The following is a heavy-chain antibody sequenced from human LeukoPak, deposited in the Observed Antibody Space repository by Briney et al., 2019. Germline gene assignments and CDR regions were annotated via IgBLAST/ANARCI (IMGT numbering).Heavy chain of an antibody. V-gene: IGHV4-34*01. CDR1: GGSFSGYY. J-gene: IGHJ2*01. CDR3: ARGLVPAAKPNYLYFDL. D-gene: IGHD2-2*02. Sequence: SETLSLTCAVYGGSFSGYYWSWIRQPPGKGLEWIGEINHSGSTNYNPSLKSRVTISVDTSKNQFSLKLSSVTAADTAVYYCARGLVPAAKPNYLYFDLWGRGTLVTVSS. CDR2: INHSGST.